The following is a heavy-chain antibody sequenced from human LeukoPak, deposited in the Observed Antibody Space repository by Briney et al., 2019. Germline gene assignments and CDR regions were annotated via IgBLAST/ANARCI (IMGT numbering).Heavy chain of an antibody. CDR1: GFTFSSSA. Sequence: GGSLRLSCAASGFTFSSSAMSWVRQAPGKGLEWVSAISNNGGYTYYADSVRGRFTTFRDNSNNMVYLQMNSLRAEDTAVYYCATDFEQDSWSGHSDWGQGTLVTVSS. V-gene: IGHV3-23*01. J-gene: IGHJ4*02. D-gene: IGHD3-3*01. CDR2: ISNNGGYT. CDR3: ATDFEQDSWSGHSD.